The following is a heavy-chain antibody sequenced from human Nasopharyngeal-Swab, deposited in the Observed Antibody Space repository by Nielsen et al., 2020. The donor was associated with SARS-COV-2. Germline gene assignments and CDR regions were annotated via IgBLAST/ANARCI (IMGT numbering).Heavy chain of an antibody. CDR2: TSGSGGST. Sequence: GESLKISCAASGFTFSSYAMSWVRQAPGKGLEWVSATSGSGGSTYYADSVKGRFTISRDNSKNTLYLQMNSLRAEDTAVYYCAKLSTTVVTPAFDYWGQGTLVTVSS. D-gene: IGHD4-23*01. CDR3: AKLSTTVVTPAFDY. V-gene: IGHV3-23*01. CDR1: GFTFSSYA. J-gene: IGHJ4*02.